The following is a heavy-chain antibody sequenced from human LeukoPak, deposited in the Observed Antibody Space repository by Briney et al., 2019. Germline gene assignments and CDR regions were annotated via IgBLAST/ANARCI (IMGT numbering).Heavy chain of an antibody. CDR2: INHSGST. V-gene: IGHV4-34*01. CDR3: ARHTPAYGSGKGNWFDP. D-gene: IGHD3-10*01. Sequence: SETLSLTCAVYGGSFSGYYWSWIRQPPGKGLEWIGEINHSGSTNYNPSLKSRVTISVDTSKNQFSLKLSSVTAADTAVYYCARHTPAYGSGKGNWFDPWGQGTLVTVSS. J-gene: IGHJ5*02. CDR1: GGSFSGYY.